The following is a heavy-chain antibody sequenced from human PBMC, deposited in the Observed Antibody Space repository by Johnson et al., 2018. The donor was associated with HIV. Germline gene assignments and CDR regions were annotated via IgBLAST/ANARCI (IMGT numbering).Heavy chain of an antibody. CDR1: GFTFSSYG. V-gene: IGHV3-20*04. D-gene: IGHD3-22*01. J-gene: IGHJ3*01. CDR3: ARATYYYDTSGYLTRPRAFDV. CDR2: INWNGGTP. Sequence: VQLVESGGGVVQPGRSLRLSCAASGFTFSSYGMQWVRQAPGKGLEWVSGINWNGGTPGSADSVKNRFTISRDNAKNSLYLQMNSLRAEDTALYYCARATYYYDTSGYLTRPRAFDVWGQGTMVTVSS.